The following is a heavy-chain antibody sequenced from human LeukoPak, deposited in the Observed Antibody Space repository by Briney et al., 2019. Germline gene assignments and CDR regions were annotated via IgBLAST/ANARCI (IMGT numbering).Heavy chain of an antibody. CDR3: ARGRGSYSSA. CDR1: GFTFSSYT. Sequence: GGSLRLSCAASGFTFSSYTMNWVRQAPGKGLEWVSYISSSSSTIYYADSVKGRFTISRDNAKNSLYLQMNSLRAVDTAVYYCARGRGSYSSAWGQGTLVTVSS. D-gene: IGHD6-19*01. J-gene: IGHJ5*02. CDR2: ISSSSSTI. V-gene: IGHV3-48*01.